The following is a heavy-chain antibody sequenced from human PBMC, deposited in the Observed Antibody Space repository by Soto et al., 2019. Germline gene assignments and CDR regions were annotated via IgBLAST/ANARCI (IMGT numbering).Heavy chain of an antibody. CDR1: GGSISSSNW. J-gene: IGHJ4*02. V-gene: IGHV4-4*02. CDR2: IYHSGST. D-gene: IGHD3-10*01. CDR3: ARVAIEGTWFGELLERQFDY. Sequence: SETLSLTCAVSGGSISSSNWWSWVRQPPGKGLEWIGEIYHSGSTNYNPSLKSRVTISVDKSKNQFSLKLSSVTAADTAVYYCARVAIEGTWFGELLERQFDYWGQGTLVTVSS.